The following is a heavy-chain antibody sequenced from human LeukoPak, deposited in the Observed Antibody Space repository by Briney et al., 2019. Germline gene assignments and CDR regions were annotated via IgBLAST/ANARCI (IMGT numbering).Heavy chain of an antibody. D-gene: IGHD3-3*01. CDR3: ARSAYHFCSGFDY. J-gene: IGHJ4*02. CDR1: GGSFSGYY. V-gene: IGHV4-34*01. CDR2: INHSGST. Sequence: SETLSLTCAVYGGSFSGYYWSWIRQPPGKGLEWIGEINHSGSTNYNPSLQPPLPISLVPSQTHFSLKLSSVTAADTAVYYCARSAYHFCSGFDYCGQGTLVTVSS.